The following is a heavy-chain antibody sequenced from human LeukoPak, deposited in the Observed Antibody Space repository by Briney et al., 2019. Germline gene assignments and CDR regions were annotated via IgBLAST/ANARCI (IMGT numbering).Heavy chain of an antibody. J-gene: IGHJ4*02. CDR3: ARLQGSSGYSYYFDY. CDR1: GGSISSSIYY. CDR2: IYYSGST. Sequence: SETLSLTCIVSGGSISSSIYYWAWVRQPPGKGLEWIGYIYYSGSTNYNPSLKSRVTISVDTSENQFSLKLSSVTAADTAVYYCARLQGSSGYSYYFDYWGQGTLVTVSS. D-gene: IGHD3-22*01. V-gene: IGHV4-61*05.